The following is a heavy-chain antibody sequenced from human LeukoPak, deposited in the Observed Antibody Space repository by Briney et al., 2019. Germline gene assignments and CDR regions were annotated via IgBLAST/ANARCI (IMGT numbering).Heavy chain of an antibody. Sequence: SETLSLTCTVSGGSISNYFWSWIRQPPGKGLECIGYIYYSDSTNYNPSLKSRVTVSVDTSKNQFSLKLSSVTAADTAVYYCASSVFISTRRGPINAFDIWGQGTMVTVSS. CDR2: IYYSDST. V-gene: IGHV4-59*01. CDR1: GGSISNYF. D-gene: IGHD3-10*01. J-gene: IGHJ3*02. CDR3: ASSVFISTRRGPINAFDI.